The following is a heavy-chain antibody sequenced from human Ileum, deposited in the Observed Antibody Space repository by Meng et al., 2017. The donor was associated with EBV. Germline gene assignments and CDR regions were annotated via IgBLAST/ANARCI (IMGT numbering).Heavy chain of an antibody. Sequence: GQLERSGAGVEKPGSSVRVSCKASGGTFKNYATSWVRQSPGQGLEWMGVIMPLSGTPRYAQKFQDRLTVSADESTGTAYMELGSLTSDDTAVYFCARGSFTFTSSWSGPYFFDYWGQGTLVTVSS. CDR1: GGTFKNYA. D-gene: IGHD3-16*01. V-gene: IGHV1-69*01. CDR3: ARGSFTFTSSWSGPYFFDY. CDR2: IMPLSGTP. J-gene: IGHJ4*02.